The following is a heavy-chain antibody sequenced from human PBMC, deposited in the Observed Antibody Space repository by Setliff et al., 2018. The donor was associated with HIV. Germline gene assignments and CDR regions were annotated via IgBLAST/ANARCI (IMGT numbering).Heavy chain of an antibody. D-gene: IGHD2-21*01. J-gene: IGHJ4*02. CDR3: ARDDPSIIGRRALRY. CDR1: GFDFSDYS. CDR2: ISTGSNYK. Sequence: GGSLRLSCAASGFDFSDYSMNWVRQAPGKGLEWVSSISTGSNYKYYADSVKGRFIISRDNAKNLLYLQMTSLTADDTAVYFCARDDPSIIGRRALRYWGQGILVTVSS. V-gene: IGHV3-21*01.